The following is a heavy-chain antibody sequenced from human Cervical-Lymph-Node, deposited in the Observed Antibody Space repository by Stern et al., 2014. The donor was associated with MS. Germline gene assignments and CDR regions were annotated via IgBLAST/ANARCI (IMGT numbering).Heavy chain of an antibody. D-gene: IGHD2-2*01. J-gene: IGHJ6*02. CDR2: IIPNLGIA. CDR1: GATVSSYT. Sequence: VQLVQSGAEVTKPGSSVKVSCKASGATVSSYTISWVRQAPGQGLEWMGRIIPNLGIANYEQTFPGRVTITTDKATSTAYMELSSLRPEDTAVYYCAKVVPAAPPRYYGMDVWGQGTTVTVSS. V-gene: IGHV1-69*04. CDR3: AKVVPAAPPRYYGMDV.